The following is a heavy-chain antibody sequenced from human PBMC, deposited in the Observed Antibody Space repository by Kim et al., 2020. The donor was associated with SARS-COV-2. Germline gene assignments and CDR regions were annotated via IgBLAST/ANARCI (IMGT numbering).Heavy chain of an antibody. Sequence: GGSLRLSCSASGVRFNSDSIHCVRQAPGKGLELVAIREYNVSRKEYEDSVQGRFSISRDHSKNTLFLEVNSLRTEDTAVYYCARDGQSVAPYAMDVWGQGTTFTV. D-gene: IGHD5-12*01. V-gene: IGHV3-33*01. CDR1: GVRFNSDS. CDR2: REYNVSRK. J-gene: IGHJ6*02. CDR3: ARDGQSVAPYAMDV.